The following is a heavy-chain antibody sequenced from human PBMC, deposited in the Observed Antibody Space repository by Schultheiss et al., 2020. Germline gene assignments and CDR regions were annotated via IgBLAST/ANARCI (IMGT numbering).Heavy chain of an antibody. CDR2: ISSSSSYI. V-gene: IGHV3-21*01. D-gene: IGHD6-6*01. Sequence: GGSLRLSCAASGFTFSSYSMNWVRQAPGKGLEWVSSISSSSSYIYYADSVKGRFTISRDNAKNSLYLQMNSLRAEDTAVYYCARAKLVSGHDAFDIWGQGTMVTVSS. CDR1: GFTFSSYS. CDR3: ARAKLVSGHDAFDI. J-gene: IGHJ3*02.